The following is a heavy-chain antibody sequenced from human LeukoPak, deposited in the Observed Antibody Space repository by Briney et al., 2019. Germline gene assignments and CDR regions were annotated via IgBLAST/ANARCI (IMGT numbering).Heavy chain of an antibody. D-gene: IGHD4-4*01. J-gene: IGHJ4*02. CDR1: GFTFSSYA. Sequence: GGSLRLSCAASGFTFSSYAMSWVRQAPGKGLEWVSAISGSGGSTYCADSVKGRFTISRDNSKNTLYLQMNSLRAEDTAVYYCAKDQMTTVTTTRFDYWGQGTLVTVSS. CDR2: ISGSGGST. V-gene: IGHV3-23*01. CDR3: AKDQMTTVTTTRFDY.